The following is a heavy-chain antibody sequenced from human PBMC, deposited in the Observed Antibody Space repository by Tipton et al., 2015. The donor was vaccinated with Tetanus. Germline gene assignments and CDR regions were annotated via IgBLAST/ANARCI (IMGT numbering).Heavy chain of an antibody. J-gene: IGHJ4*02. V-gene: IGHV3-21*01. CDR2: ISSTSRYI. CDR3: AKDRAGGSYYVFDD. CDR1: GFTFSNYK. D-gene: IGHD1-26*01. Sequence: LSLTCEVSGFTFSNYKMNWVRQAPGRGLEWVSSISSTSRYINYADSVKGRFTVSRDNAKNSMFLQMDSLRDDDTAVYFCAKDRAGGSYYVFDDWGQGTLVTVSS.